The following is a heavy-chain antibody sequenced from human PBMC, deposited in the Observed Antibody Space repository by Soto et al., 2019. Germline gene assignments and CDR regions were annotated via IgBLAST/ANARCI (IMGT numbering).Heavy chain of an antibody. CDR1: GVSINSGDYS. J-gene: IGHJ5*02. V-gene: IGHV4-30-2*01. CDR2: IYHTGTT. CDR3: ARGINYYDSSGDSWFDP. D-gene: IGHD3-22*01. Sequence: SETLSLTCTVSGVSINSGDYSWTWIRQPPGKGLEWIGYIYHTGTTYYDMSLKSRVTISVDRSKNQFSLKLSSVTAADTAVYYCARGINYYDSSGDSWFDPWGQGTLVTVSS.